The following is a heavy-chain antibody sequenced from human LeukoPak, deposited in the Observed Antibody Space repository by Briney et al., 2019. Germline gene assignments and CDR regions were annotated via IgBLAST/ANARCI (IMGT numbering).Heavy chain of an antibody. Sequence: PGGSLRLSCAASGFTFSSYWMSWVRQAPGKGLEWVANIKQDGSEKYYVDSVKGRFTISRDNAKNSLYLQMNSLRAEDTAVYYCARDRLDSSSSPSDYWGQGTLVTVSS. CDR1: GFTFSSYW. CDR2: IKQDGSEK. J-gene: IGHJ4*02. V-gene: IGHV3-7*01. D-gene: IGHD6-6*01. CDR3: ARDRLDSSSSPSDY.